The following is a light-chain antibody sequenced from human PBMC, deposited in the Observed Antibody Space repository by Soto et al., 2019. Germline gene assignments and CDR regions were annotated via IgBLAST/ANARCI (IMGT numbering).Light chain of an antibody. CDR1: QSVSTN. CDR3: QQYNHWPT. Sequence: EIVMTQAPSTLSVSPLYRATLSCRASQSVSTNLAWYQQKPGQAPRLLIYGASTRATGIPARFSGSGSGTEFTLTISSLQSEDFVVYSCQQYNHWPTFGQGTKVDIK. CDR2: GAS. V-gene: IGKV3-15*01. J-gene: IGKJ1*01.